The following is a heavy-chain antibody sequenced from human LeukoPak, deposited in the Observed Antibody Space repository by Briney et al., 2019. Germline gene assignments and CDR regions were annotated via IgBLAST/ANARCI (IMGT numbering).Heavy chain of an antibody. CDR3: GSLTVGVAASDY. Sequence: GASVKVSCKASGYTFTGYYMHCVRQAPGQGLEWMGWINPNSGGTNYAQKFQGRVTMTRDTSISTAYMELSRLRSDDTAVYYCGSLTVGVAASDYWGQGTLVTVSS. D-gene: IGHD6-6*01. CDR2: INPNSGGT. CDR1: GYTFTGYY. J-gene: IGHJ4*02. V-gene: IGHV1-2*02.